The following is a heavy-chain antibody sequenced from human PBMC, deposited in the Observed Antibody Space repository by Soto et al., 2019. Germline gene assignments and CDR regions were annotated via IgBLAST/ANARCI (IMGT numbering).Heavy chain of an antibody. CDR1: GASMSDYY. D-gene: IGHD3-16*01. Sequence: QVQLQEAGPGLVKPSETLSLTCTVSGASMSDYYGSWIRQSPVKGLEHIGYLHYSGSANYNPSLKRRVTISMDTSKNQCSLKLTSVIAADTAIYYCARSGHPFAGVVWGQGILVTVSS. J-gene: IGHJ4*02. CDR2: LHYSGSA. CDR3: ARSGHPFAGVV. V-gene: IGHV4-59*01.